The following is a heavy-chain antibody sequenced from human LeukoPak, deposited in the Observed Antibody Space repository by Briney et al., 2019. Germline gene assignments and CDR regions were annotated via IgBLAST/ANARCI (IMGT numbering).Heavy chain of an antibody. J-gene: IGHJ6*02. D-gene: IGHD3-10*01. CDR3: ARDGDYYGSGTNLLAYYYYYGMDV. CDR2: ISSSSSYI. CDR1: GFTFSSYS. V-gene: IGHV3-21*01. Sequence: GGSLRLSCAASGFTFSSYSMNWVRQAPGKGLEWVSSISSSSSYIYYADSVKGRFTISRDNAKNSLYLQMNSLRAEDTAVYYCARDGDYYGSGTNLLAYYYYYGMDVWGQGTTVTVSS.